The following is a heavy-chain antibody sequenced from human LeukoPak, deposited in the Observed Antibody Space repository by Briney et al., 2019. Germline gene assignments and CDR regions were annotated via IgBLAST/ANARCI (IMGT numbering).Heavy chain of an antibody. D-gene: IGHD3-16*02. CDR2: ISYDGSNK. CDR3: ARESYRGFLDY. CDR1: GFAFSSYA. Sequence: GGSLRLSCAASGFAFSSYAMHWVRQAPGKGLEWVAVISYDGSNKYYADSVKGRFTISRDNSKNTLYLQMNSLRAEDTAVYYCARESYRGFLDYWGQGTLVTVSS. J-gene: IGHJ4*02. V-gene: IGHV3-30-3*01.